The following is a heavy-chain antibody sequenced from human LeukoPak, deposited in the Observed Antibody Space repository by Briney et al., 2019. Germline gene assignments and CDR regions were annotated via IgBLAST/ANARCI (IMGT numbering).Heavy chain of an antibody. CDR1: GYTFTSYA. V-gene: IGHV1-2*02. CDR3: ASTVVEDWFDP. J-gene: IGHJ5*02. CDR2: INPNSGGT. D-gene: IGHD4-23*01. Sequence: GASVKVSCKASGYTFTSYAMNWVRQAPGQGLEWMGWINPNSGGTNYAQKFQGRVTMTRDTSISTAYMELSRLRSDDTAVYYCASTVVEDWFDPWGQGTLVTVSS.